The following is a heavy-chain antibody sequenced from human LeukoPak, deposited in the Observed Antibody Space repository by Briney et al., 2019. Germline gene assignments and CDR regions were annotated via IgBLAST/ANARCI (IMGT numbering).Heavy chain of an antibody. CDR1: GASFSGYY. CDR3: ARGVLYDFWSGYYKY. CDR2: INHSGST. V-gene: IGHV4-34*01. D-gene: IGHD3-3*01. Sequence: SGTLSLTCAVYGASFSGYYWSWIRQPPGKGREWVGEINHSGSTNYNLSRKSRVPISVDTSKTQVSLKLRSVTAANTAVYYCARGVLYDFWSGYYKYWGQGSLVTVSS. J-gene: IGHJ4*02.